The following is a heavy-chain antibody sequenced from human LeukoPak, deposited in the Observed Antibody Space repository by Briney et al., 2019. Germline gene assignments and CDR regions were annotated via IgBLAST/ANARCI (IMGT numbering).Heavy chain of an antibody. CDR2: IRPSGDNT. CDR1: GFTFSSYD. V-gene: IGHV3-23*01. D-gene: IGHD3-3*01. Sequence: GGSLRLSCAASGFTFSSYDMTWVRQAPGRGLEWVSSIRPSGDNTYYGDSVKGRFTISRDNSKNTVYLQMNNMRVDDTAVSYCARVAEWHWFDPWGQGTPVTVSS. J-gene: IGHJ5*02. CDR3: ARVAEWHWFDP.